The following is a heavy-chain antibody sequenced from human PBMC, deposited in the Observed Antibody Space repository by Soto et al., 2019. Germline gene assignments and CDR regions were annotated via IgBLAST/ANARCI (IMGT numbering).Heavy chain of an antibody. CDR2: VRPYKWDT. J-gene: IGHJ4*02. CDR1: GYMFISCG. Sequence: AAVKVSCKGCGYMFISCGIKWVGQAAGRGGEWMGWVRPYKWDTKYAQNRQGTGTMTRGKSKRTAYMEMRSLRSDDTAVYYCVRDLAGSGSYYTDYWGPGTLVTVSS. V-gene: IGHV1-18*01. CDR3: VRDLAGSGSYYTDY. D-gene: IGHD3-10*01.